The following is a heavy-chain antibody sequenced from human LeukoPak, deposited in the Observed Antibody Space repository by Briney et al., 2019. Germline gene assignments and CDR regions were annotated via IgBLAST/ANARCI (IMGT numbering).Heavy chain of an antibody. CDR1: GFTFSSYT. V-gene: IGHV3-23*01. CDR2: ISGGGST. J-gene: IGHJ5*02. Sequence: GGSLRLSCAASGFTFSSYTMTWVRQAPGKGLEWVSTISGGGSTYYADSVKGRFTISRDNSKNTLHLQMISLRAEDTAVYYCAKDELETWGQGTLVTVSS. D-gene: IGHD1-1*01. CDR3: AKDELET.